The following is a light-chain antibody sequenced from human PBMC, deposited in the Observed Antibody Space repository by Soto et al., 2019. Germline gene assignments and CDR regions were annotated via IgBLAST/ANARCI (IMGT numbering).Light chain of an antibody. J-gene: IGKJ5*01. CDR3: QQSYSTLSIT. CDR1: ESIARH. CDR2: AAS. V-gene: IGKV1-39*01. Sequence: DIQMTQSPSSLSASVGDRVTITCRASESIARHLNWYQQKPGKAPKLLIYAASSLQNGVPSRFRGGGSGTDFTLTISNLQPEDFAPYYCQQSYSTLSITFGQGTRLQSK.